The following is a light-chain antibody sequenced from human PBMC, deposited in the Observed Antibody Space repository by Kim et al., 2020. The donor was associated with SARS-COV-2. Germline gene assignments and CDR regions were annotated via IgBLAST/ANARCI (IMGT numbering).Light chain of an antibody. V-gene: IGKV3-20*01. Sequence: PRDSAPRFCRASPSVRISYLAWDQQKVGQAPRLLIYGAAIRATGIPDRSRGRASGTDFTFTISRLEHKDFPVYTCYQYDTLVLLTFGGGTKVDIK. CDR3: YQYDTLVLLT. J-gene: IGKJ4*01. CDR2: GAA. CDR1: PSVRISY.